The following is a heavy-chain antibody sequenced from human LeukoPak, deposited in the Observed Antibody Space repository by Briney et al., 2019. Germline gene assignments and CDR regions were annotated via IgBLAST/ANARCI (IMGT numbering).Heavy chain of an antibody. J-gene: IGHJ4*02. CDR2: INPSGGST. CDR3: ARGSSWYVDY. Sequence: GASVKVSCKASGYTFTSYYIYWVRQAPGQGLEWMGIINPSGGSTSYAQKFQGRVTMTRNTSISTAYMELSSLRSEDTAVYYCARGSSWYVDYWGQGTLVTVSS. D-gene: IGHD6-13*01. V-gene: IGHV1-46*01. CDR1: GYTFTSYY.